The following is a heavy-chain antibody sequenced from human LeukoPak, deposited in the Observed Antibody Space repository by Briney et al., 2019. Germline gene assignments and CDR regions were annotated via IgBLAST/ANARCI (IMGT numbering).Heavy chain of an antibody. Sequence: GESLKISCKASEYSFTTYWIGWVRQTPEKGLEWIGVVYPGDSDTRYNPPFQGQVTIAADKSINTAFLQWSSLKVSDTAMYYCVRPAGGHYDYYYMDVWGKGTAVTVSS. CDR1: EYSFTTYW. CDR2: VYPGDSDT. J-gene: IGHJ6*03. D-gene: IGHD3-16*01. CDR3: VRPAGGHYDYYYMDV. V-gene: IGHV5-51*01.